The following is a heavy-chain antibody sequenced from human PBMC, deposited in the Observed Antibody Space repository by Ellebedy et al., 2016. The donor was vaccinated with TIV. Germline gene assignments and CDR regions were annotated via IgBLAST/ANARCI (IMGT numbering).Heavy chain of an antibody. CDR1: GFSLSNARMG. CDR3: ARIGGYSYGLPFDY. J-gene: IGHJ4*02. CDR2: IFSNDEK. D-gene: IGHD5-18*01. Sequence: SGPTLVKPTQTLTLTCTVSGFSLSNARMGVSWIRQPPGKALEWLAHIFSNDEKSYSTSLKSRLTISKDTSKSQVVLTMTNMDPVDTATYYCARIGGYSYGLPFDYWGQGTLVTVSS. V-gene: IGHV2-26*01.